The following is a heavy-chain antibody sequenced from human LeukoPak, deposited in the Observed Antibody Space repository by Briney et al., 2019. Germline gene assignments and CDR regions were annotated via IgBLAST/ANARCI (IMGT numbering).Heavy chain of an antibody. CDR3: ARKGYSYGYSDY. Sequence: GGSLRLSCAASGFTFSSYAMHWVRQAPGKGLGYVSAISSNGGTTYYANSVKGRFTVSRDNSKNTLYLQMGSLRGEDMTVYYCARKGYSYGYSDYWGQGTLVTVSS. V-gene: IGHV3-64*01. CDR2: ISSNGGTT. CDR1: GFTFSSYA. D-gene: IGHD5-18*01. J-gene: IGHJ4*02.